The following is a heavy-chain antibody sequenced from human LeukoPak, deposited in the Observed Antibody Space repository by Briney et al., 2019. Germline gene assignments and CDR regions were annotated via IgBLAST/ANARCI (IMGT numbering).Heavy chain of an antibody. J-gene: IGHJ3*02. CDR3: AKVRRYSNYVGAFDI. V-gene: IGHV3-74*01. CDR2: INSDGSST. Sequence: GGSLRLSCAASGFTFSSYWMHWVRQAPGEGLVWVSRINSDGSSTSYADSVKGRFTISRDNAKNTLYLQMNSLRAEDTAVYYCAKVRRYSNYVGAFDIWGQGTMVTVSS. CDR1: GFTFSSYW. D-gene: IGHD4-11*01.